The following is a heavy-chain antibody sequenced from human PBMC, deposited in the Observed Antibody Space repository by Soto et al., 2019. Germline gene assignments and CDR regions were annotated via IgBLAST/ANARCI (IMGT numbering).Heavy chain of an antibody. CDR3: ARDRTRHDSSAYYYAN. J-gene: IGHJ4*02. CDR1: GGTFSRYA. V-gene: IGHV1-69*13. Sequence: SVKVSCKASGGTFSRYAISWVRQARGQGLEWMGGIIPVFGKANYAEKFQGRVTITADESTNTGYMELQSLTSEDTAIYYCARDRTRHDSSAYYYANWDQGTPVTGSS. D-gene: IGHD3-22*01. CDR2: IIPVFGKA.